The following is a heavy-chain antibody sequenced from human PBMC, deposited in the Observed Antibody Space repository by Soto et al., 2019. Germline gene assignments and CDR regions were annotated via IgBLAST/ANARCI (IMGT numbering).Heavy chain of an antibody. D-gene: IGHD1-26*01. CDR1: GFTFSSYG. CDR3: ARSPYSVGYLTYFDY. J-gene: IGHJ4*02. V-gene: IGHV3-30*03. Sequence: VQLVESGGGVVQPGRSLRLSCAASGFTFSSYGMQWVRQAPGKGLEWVAVITYDGSNKYYADSVKGRFTISRDNSKNTLDLQMNSLRAEDTAVYYCARSPYSVGYLTYFDYWGQGTLVTVSS. CDR2: ITYDGSNK.